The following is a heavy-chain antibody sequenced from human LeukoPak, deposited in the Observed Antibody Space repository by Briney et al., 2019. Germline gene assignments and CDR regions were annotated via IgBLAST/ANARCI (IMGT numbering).Heavy chain of an antibody. CDR3: AKDRGDYYDSSGLFDY. J-gene: IGHJ4*02. Sequence: GGSLRLSCAASGFTFSNAWMSWVRQAPGKGLEWVGRIKSKTDGGTTDYAAPVKGRFTISRDDSKNTLYLQMNSLKTEDTAVYYCAKDRGDYYDSSGLFDYWGQGTLVTVSS. CDR1: GFTFSNAW. D-gene: IGHD3-22*01. CDR2: IKSKTDGGTT. V-gene: IGHV3-15*01.